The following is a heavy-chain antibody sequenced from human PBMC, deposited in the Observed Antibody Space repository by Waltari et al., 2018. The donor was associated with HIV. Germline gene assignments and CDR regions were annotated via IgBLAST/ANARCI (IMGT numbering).Heavy chain of an antibody. Sequence: EVQLLESGGGLVQPGGSLRLSCAASGFTFSSYAMTWVRQAPGKGLEWVSAISGSGGSTYYADSVKGRFTISRDNSKNTLYLQMNSLRAEDTAVYYCAKMDDSHGNHWYFDRWGRGTLVIVSS. J-gene: IGHJ2*01. D-gene: IGHD3-16*01. CDR3: AKMDDSHGNHWYFDR. CDR1: GFTFSSYA. V-gene: IGHV3-23*01. CDR2: ISGSGGST.